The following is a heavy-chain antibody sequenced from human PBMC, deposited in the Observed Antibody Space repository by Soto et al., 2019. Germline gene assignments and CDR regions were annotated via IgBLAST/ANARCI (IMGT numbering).Heavy chain of an antibody. CDR3: ARGEGSSRWYSYYGMDV. Sequence: QVQLVQSGAEVKKPGSSVKVSCKASGGTFSSYAISWVRQAPGQGLEWMGGIIPIFGTANYAQKFQGRVTIPADESTSTAYMELSSLRSEDTAVYYCARGEGSSRWYSYYGMDVWGQGTTVTVSS. J-gene: IGHJ6*02. CDR1: GGTFSSYA. V-gene: IGHV1-69*12. D-gene: IGHD6-13*01. CDR2: IIPIFGTA.